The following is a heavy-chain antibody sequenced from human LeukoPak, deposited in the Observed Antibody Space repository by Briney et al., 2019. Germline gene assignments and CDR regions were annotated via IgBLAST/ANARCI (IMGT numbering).Heavy chain of an antibody. J-gene: IGHJ6*02. D-gene: IGHD4/OR15-4a*01. V-gene: IGHV3-21*01. CDR3: ARDPNATPYYYYGMDV. Sequence: KSGGSLRLSCAASGFTFSSYSMNWVRQAPGKGLEWVSSISSSSSYIYYADSVKGRFTISRDNAKNSLNLQMNSLRAEDTAVYYCARDPNATPYYYYGMDVWGQGTTVTVSS. CDR1: GFTFSSYS. CDR2: ISSSSSYI.